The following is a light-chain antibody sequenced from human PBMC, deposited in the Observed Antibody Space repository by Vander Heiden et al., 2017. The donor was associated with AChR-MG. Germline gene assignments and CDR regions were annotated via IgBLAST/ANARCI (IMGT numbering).Light chain of an antibody. J-gene: IGKJ4*01. CDR3: QQYNSYSGVT. CDR1: QSISSW. CDR2: DAS. Sequence: DIQMTQSPSTLSASVGDRVTITSRASQSISSWLAWYQQKPGKAPKLLIYDASNLESGVPSRFSGSGSGTEFTLTISSLQPDDFATYYCQQYNSYSGVTFGGGTKVEIK. V-gene: IGKV1-5*01.